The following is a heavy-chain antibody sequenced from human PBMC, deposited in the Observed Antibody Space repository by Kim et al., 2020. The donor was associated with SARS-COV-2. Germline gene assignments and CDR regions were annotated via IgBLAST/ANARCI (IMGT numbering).Heavy chain of an antibody. CDR2: VSTSGGST. Sequence: GGSLRLSCAASGFTFSSYAMSWVRQAPGEGLEWVSTVSTSGGSTFYADSVKGRFSISRDNSQSTLYLQMNSLRAEDTAAYYCARVLGPNYFDYRGQGTLVAVSS. CDR3: ARVLGPNYFDY. J-gene: IGHJ4*02. CDR1: GFTFSSYA. V-gene: IGHV3-23*01.